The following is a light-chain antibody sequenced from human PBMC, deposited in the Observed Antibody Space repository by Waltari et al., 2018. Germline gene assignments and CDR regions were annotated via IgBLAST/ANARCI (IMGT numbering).Light chain of an antibody. Sequence: QSVLTQPPSASGTPGQRVTISCSGSSSNIGGNPVNWYQQLPGTAPKLLIYNNEQRPAGCPDRFAGSKSGTSSSLAISGLQSEDEADYYWAAWDDSRNGPVFGGGTKLPVL. CDR1: SSNIGGNP. CDR2: NNE. CDR3: AAWDDSRNGPV. J-gene: IGLJ3*02. V-gene: IGLV1-44*01.